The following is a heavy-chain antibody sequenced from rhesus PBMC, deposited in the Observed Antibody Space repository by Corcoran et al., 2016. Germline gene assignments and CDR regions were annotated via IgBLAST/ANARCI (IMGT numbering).Heavy chain of an antibody. Sequence: QVQLQESGPGLVKPSETLSLTCAVSGGSISGHYWNWIRQPPGKGLEWIGYMGGGSRRTSYTPSRTSRVTISTDTSKNRFSLELRSVTAADTAVYYCARIDSGYYRYNRFDVWGAGVLVTVSS. V-gene: IGHV4-165*02. D-gene: IGHD3-28*01. CDR3: ARIDSGYYRYNRFDV. CDR2: MGGGSRRT. CDR1: GGSISGHY. J-gene: IGHJ5-1*01.